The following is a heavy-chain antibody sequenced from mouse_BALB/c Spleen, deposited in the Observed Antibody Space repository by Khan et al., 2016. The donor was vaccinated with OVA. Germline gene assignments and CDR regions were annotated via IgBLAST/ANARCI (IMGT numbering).Heavy chain of an antibody. CDR2: IWSGGST. Sequence: QVQLQQSGPGLVQPSQSLSITCTVSGFSLTNYGVHWVRQSPGKGLEWLGLIWSGGSTDYNAAFISRLSISKDNSESQVFFKMKSLQANDTAIYYCARNYDYDEGLAYWGQGTLDTVSA. V-gene: IGHV2-2*02. CDR3: ARNYDYDEGLAY. D-gene: IGHD2-4*01. J-gene: IGHJ3*01. CDR1: GFSLTNYG.